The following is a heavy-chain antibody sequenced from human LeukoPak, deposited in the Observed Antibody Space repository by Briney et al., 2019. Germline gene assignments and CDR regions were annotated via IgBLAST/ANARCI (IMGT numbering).Heavy chain of an antibody. CDR2: IYYSGST. D-gene: IGHD2-2*01. CDR1: GGSISSYY. V-gene: IGHV4-59*01. J-gene: IGHJ4*02. Sequence: SETLSLTCTVSGGSISSYYWSWIRQPPGKGLEWIGYIYYSGSTNYNPSLKSRVTISVDTSKNQFSLKLSSVTAADTAVYFCAREAYCGSLSCSLDYWGQGTLVTVSS. CDR3: AREAYCGSLSCSLDY.